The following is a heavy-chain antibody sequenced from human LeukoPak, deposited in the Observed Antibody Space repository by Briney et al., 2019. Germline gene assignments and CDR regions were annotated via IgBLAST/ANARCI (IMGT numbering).Heavy chain of an antibody. CDR3: ARDRTSTVTRVFDY. CDR1: GFTFSSYW. V-gene: IGHV3-7*03. D-gene: IGHD4-17*01. CDR2: IKPDGSEK. J-gene: IGHJ4*02. Sequence: GGSLRLSCAASGFTFSSYWMSWVRQAPGKGLEWVANIKPDGSEKYYVDSVKGRFTMSRDNAKNSLYLQMNSLRAEDTAVYYCARDRTSTVTRVFDYWGQGTLVTVSS.